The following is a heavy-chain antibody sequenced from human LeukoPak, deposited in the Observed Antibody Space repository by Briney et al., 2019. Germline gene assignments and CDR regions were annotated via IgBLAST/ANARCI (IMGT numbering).Heavy chain of an antibody. J-gene: IGHJ5*02. CDR1: GFTFSSYA. V-gene: IGHV3-30-3*01. Sequence: GRSLRLSCAASGFTFSSYAIHWVRQAPARGLEWVAVISYDGNNKYSADSAQGRFTISRDNSKNTLYLQMKIVRTEDTALYFCARELASASGTTTFMGSWGEGTLVTVSS. CDR2: ISYDGNNK. D-gene: IGHD3-10*01. CDR3: ARELASASGTTTFMGS.